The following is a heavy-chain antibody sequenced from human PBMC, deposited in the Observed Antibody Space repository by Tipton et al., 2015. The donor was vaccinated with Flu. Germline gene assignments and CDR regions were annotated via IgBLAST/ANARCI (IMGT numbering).Heavy chain of an antibody. CDR1: GGSISSYY. CDR2: IYYSGST. CDR3: AREIARGWYGDNWFDP. D-gene: IGHD6-19*01. V-gene: IGHV4-59*01. J-gene: IGHJ5*02. Sequence: LRLSCTVSGGSISSYYWSWIRQPPGKGLEWIGYIYYSGSTNYNPSLKSRVTISVDTSKNQFSLKLSSVTAADTAVYYCAREIARGWYGDNWFDPWGQGTLVTVSS.